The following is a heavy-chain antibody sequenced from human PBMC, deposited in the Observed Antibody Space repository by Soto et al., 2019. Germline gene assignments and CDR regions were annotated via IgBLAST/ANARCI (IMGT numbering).Heavy chain of an antibody. D-gene: IGHD3-10*01. Sequence: QVQLQESGPGLVKPWETLSLSCTVSGGSISSYYWSWIRLPPGKPMEWIVYVHHSWGSSYNPSLQSRVAISLDTSKSQFSLELTSVTAADTAVYYGARQGFGPLHGLVDVWGQGTTVIVSS. V-gene: IGHV4-59*08. J-gene: IGHJ6*02. CDR3: ARQGFGPLHGLVDV. CDR1: GGSISSYY. CDR2: VHHSWGS.